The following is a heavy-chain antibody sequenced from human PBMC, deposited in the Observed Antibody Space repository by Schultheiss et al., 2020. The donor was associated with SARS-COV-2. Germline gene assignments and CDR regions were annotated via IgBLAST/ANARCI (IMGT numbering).Heavy chain of an antibody. V-gene: IGHV4-59*12. CDR3: ARDRMVYASRANYYYYYMDV. D-gene: IGHD2-8*01. J-gene: IGHJ6*03. Sequence: SETLSLTCTVSGGSISSYYWSWIRQPPGKGLEWIRSIYYSGSTYYNPSLKSRVTISVDTSKNQFSLKLSSVTAADTAVYYCARDRMVYASRANYYYYYMDVWGKGTTVTVSS. CDR1: GGSISSYY. CDR2: IYYSGST.